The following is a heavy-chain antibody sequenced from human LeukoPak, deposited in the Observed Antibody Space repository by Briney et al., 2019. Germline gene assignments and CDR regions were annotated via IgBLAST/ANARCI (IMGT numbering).Heavy chain of an antibody. CDR3: ARFCSGGSCPPS. CDR2: MYTSGST. J-gene: IGHJ4*02. D-gene: IGHD2-15*01. CDR1: GASISTYY. Sequence: SETLSLTCTASGASISTYYWSWIRQPAGKGLEWIGRMYTSGSTNYNPSLKSRVTMSIDTSNSQFSLKLSSVTAADTAVYYCARFCSGGSCPPSWGQGTLVTVSS. V-gene: IGHV4-4*07.